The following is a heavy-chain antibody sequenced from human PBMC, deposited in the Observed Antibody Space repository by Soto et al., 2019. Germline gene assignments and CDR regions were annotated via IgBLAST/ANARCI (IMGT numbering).Heavy chain of an antibody. V-gene: IGHV3-48*02. D-gene: IGHD2-8*01. Sequence: EVQLVESGGGLVQPGGSLRLSCVASGFTFSDYSMNWVRQAPGKGLEWISYFSRTSSAIYNADSVQGRFSISRDDAKNSLYLQMNSLRDDDTAVYYCVRDGYCTHALCSTYFFDYWGPGTLVTVSS. CDR2: FSRTSSAI. CDR3: VRDGYCTHALCSTYFFDY. J-gene: IGHJ4*02. CDR1: GFTFSDYS.